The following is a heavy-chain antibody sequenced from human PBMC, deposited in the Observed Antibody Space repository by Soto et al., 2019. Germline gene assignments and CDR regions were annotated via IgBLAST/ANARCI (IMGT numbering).Heavy chain of an antibody. V-gene: IGHV1-18*01. D-gene: IGHD3-10*01. Sequence: ASVKVSCKASGYTFTSYGISWVRQAPGQGLEWMGWISAYNGNTNYAQKLQGRVTMTTDTSTSTAYMELRSLRSDDTAVYYCARDPIPNYYGSGSPHWYYGMDVWGQGTKVTVSS. CDR3: ARDPIPNYYGSGSPHWYYGMDV. CDR2: ISAYNGNT. J-gene: IGHJ6*02. CDR1: GYTFTSYG.